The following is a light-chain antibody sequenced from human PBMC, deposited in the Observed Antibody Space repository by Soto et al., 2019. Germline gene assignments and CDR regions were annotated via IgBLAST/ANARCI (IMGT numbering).Light chain of an antibody. Sequence: SYELTQPPSVSVAPGKTARISCGGNNIGSKSVHWYQRKPGQAPVLVIYSDPDRPSVIPERFSGSNSGNTATLTISRVDAGDEADYYCQVWDSSSAHVVFGGGTELTVL. CDR2: SDP. CDR3: QVWDSSSAHVV. V-gene: IGLV3-21*04. CDR1: NIGSKS. J-gene: IGLJ2*01.